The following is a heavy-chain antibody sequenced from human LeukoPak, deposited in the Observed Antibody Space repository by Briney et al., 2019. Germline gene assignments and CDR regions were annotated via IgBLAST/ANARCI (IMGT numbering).Heavy chain of an antibody. V-gene: IGHV4-61*02. CDR1: GGSISSGSYY. CDR3: ARVGLGYCSSTSCFDAFDI. CDR2: IYTSGST. Sequence: SETLSLTCTVSGGSISSGSYYWSWIRQPAGKGLEWIGRIYTSGSTNYSPSLKSRVTISVDTSKNQFSLKLSSVTAADTAVYYCARVGLGYCSSTSCFDAFDIWGQGTMVTVSS. J-gene: IGHJ3*02. D-gene: IGHD2-2*01.